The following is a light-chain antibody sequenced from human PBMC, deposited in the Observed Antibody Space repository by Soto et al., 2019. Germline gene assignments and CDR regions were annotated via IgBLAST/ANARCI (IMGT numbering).Light chain of an antibody. V-gene: IGKV1-5*03. CDR2: KAS. CDR1: QTISSW. Sequence: IQMTQSPSTLSGSVGDRVTITCRASQTISSWLAWYQQKPGKAPKLLIYKASTLKSGVPSRFSGSVSGTEFTLTISSLQADDFATYYCQHYNSYSEAFGQGTRVDIK. J-gene: IGKJ1*01. CDR3: QHYNSYSEA.